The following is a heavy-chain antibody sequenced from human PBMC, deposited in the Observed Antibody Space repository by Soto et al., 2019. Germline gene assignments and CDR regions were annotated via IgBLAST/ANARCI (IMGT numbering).Heavy chain of an antibody. J-gene: IGHJ4*02. CDR1: GYTFTSYD. CDR3: ARTGPTYYYGSGSYYSYY. D-gene: IGHD3-10*01. CDR2: MNPNSGNT. Sequence: QVQLVQPGAEVKKPGASVKVSCKASGYTFTSYDINWVRQATGQGLEWMGWMNPNSGNTGYAQKFQGRVTMTRNTSISTAYMELSSLRSEDTAVYYCARTGPTYYYGSGSYYSYYWGQGTLVTVSS. V-gene: IGHV1-8*01.